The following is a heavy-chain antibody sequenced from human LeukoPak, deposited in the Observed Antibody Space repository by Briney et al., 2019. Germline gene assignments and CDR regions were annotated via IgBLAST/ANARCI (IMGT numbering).Heavy chain of an antibody. D-gene: IGHD4-23*01. CDR2: TSSDGSSK. V-gene: IGHV3-30-3*01. CDR3: AREGGDLRWKNRFDL. J-gene: IGHJ4*02. Sequence: HPGGSLRLSCAASKFTFSTFAMHWVRQAPGKGLEWVALTSSDGSSKYYTDSVKGRFTISRDNSKNTLYLQMNGLRAEDTAVYYCAREGGDLRWKNRFDLWGQGTLVTVSS. CDR1: KFTFSTFA.